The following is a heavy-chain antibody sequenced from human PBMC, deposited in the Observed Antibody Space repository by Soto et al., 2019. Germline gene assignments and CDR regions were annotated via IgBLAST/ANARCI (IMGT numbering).Heavy chain of an antibody. V-gene: IGHV3-33*06. J-gene: IGHJ4*02. CDR2: TWSGGRGE. D-gene: IGHD3-22*01. CDR1: GFAFSYHG. Sequence: QVQLVESGGGVGQPGTSLRLSCAASGFAFSYHGIHWVRQAPGKGLEWVAVTWSGGRGEYYADSVRGRFTISRDNSKTTVYLQMNSMRVDDTAVYYCAKDDDTSSHYSLLDFRGQGTLVTVSS. CDR3: AKDDDTSSHYSLLDF.